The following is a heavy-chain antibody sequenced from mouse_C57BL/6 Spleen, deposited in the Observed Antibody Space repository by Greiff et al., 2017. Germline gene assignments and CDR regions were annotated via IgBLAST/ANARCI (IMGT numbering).Heavy chain of an antibody. CDR2: IDPSDSYT. Sequence: VQLQQPGAELVKPGASVKLSCKASGYTFTSYWMQWVKQRPGQGLEWIGEIDPSDSYTHYNQKFKGKATLTVDTSSSTAYMQHSSRTSEDSAVYYCARWDDYGSSYYFDDWGKGTTLTVSS. CDR3: ARWDDYGSSYYFDD. CDR1: GYTFTSYW. J-gene: IGHJ2*01. V-gene: IGHV1-50*01. D-gene: IGHD1-1*01.